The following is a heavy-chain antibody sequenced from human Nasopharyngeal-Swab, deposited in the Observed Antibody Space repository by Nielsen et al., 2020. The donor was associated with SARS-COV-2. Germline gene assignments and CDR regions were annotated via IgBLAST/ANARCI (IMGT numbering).Heavy chain of an antibody. CDR3: ASQGGGDYYDSRRYYNYVMDV. CDR1: GYTFTDYY. V-gene: IGHV1-2*02. D-gene: IGHD3-22*01. Sequence: ASVKVSCKASGYTFTDYYIYWLRQAPGQGLEWMGWINPKSGNTDYAQKLQGRVTITADKSTSTAYMELSSLRSEDTAVDYFASQGGGDYYDSRRYYNYVMDVWGQGTTVTVSS. J-gene: IGHJ6*02. CDR2: INPKSGNT.